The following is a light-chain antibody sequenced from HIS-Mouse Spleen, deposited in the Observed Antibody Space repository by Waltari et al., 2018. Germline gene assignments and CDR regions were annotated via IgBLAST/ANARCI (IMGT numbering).Light chain of an antibody. CDR2: DAS. CDR1: PSVSSY. CDR3: QQYDSWPPYT. V-gene: IGKV3-15*01. Sequence: EIVLTQSPATLSLSPGASATLSGRASPSVSSYLAWYHQKPGQAPRLLIYDASNRATGIPARFSGSGSGTEFTLTISSMQSEDFAVYYCQQYDSWPPYTFGQWTKLEIQ. J-gene: IGKJ2*01.